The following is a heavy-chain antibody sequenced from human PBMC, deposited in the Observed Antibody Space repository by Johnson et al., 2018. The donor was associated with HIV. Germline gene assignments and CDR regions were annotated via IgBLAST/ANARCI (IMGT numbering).Heavy chain of an antibody. CDR3: ARGDGSWSTGAFDI. D-gene: IGHD3-10*01. J-gene: IGHJ3*02. Sequence: QVQLVESGGGVVQPGKSLRLSCVASGFTFSSYGMHWVRQAPGRGLEWVAVISYDGINKYYAQSVKGRFTISRDNAKNSLYLQMNSLRDEDTALYHCARGDGSWSTGAFDIWGQGTMVTVSS. V-gene: IGHV3-30*19. CDR2: ISYDGINK. CDR1: GFTFSSYG.